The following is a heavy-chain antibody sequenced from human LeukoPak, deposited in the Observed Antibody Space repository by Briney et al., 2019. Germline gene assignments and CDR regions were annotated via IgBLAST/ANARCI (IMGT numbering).Heavy chain of an antibody. CDR1: GYSFTSYW. D-gene: IGHD6-13*01. CDR2: IDPGDSEI. Sequence: GESLKISCKGSGYSFTSYWIGWVRQLPGKGLEWMGVIDPGDSEITYSPSFQGHVTISVDKSVNTAYLQWSTLKASVTALYYCARHRAVGGGHSTTWYTDYWGQGTLVSVSS. CDR3: ARHRAVGGGHSTTWYTDY. V-gene: IGHV5-51*01. J-gene: IGHJ4*02.